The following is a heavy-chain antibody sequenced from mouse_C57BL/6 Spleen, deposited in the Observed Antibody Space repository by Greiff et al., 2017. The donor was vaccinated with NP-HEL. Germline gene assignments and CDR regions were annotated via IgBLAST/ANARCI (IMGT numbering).Heavy chain of an antibody. CDR1: GFTFSSYA. V-gene: IGHV5-4*01. J-gene: IGHJ4*01. CDR2: ISDGGSYT. CDR3: ARETRAMDY. Sequence: EVKLVESGGGLVKPGGSLKLSCAASGFTFSSYAMSWVRQTPEKRLEWVATISDGGSYTYYPDNVKGRFTISRDNAKNNLYLQMSHLKSEDTAMYYCARETRAMDYWGQGTSVTVSS.